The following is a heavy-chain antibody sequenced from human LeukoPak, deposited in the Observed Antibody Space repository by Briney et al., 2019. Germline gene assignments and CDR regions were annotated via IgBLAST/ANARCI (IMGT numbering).Heavy chain of an antibody. Sequence: KSGGSLRLSCAASGFTFSSYSMNWVRQAPGKGLEWVSSISSSSSYIYYADSVKGRFTISRDNAKNSLYPQMNSLRAEDTAVYYCARDRMGFDPWGQGTLVTVSS. V-gene: IGHV3-21*01. CDR1: GFTFSSYS. J-gene: IGHJ5*02. CDR3: ARDRMGFDP. CDR2: ISSSSSYI. D-gene: IGHD5-24*01.